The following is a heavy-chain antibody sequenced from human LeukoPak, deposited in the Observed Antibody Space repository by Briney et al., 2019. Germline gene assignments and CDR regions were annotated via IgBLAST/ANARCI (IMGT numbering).Heavy chain of an antibody. CDR3: ARDLDY. V-gene: IGHV3-7*04. CDR2: IKSDGSET. Sequence: GGTLRLSCAASGFTFTSFYMSWVRQAPGKGLEWVANIKSDGSETYYVGSLKGRFTIPRDNAENSLYLQMNSLRADDTAVYYCARDLDYWGQGTLVTVSS. J-gene: IGHJ4*02. CDR1: GFTFTSFY.